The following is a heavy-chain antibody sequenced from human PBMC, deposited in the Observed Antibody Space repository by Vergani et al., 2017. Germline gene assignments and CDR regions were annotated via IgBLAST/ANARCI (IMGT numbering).Heavy chain of an antibody. J-gene: IGHJ5*02. CDR2: IKQDGSEK. D-gene: IGHD3-10*01. V-gene: IGHV3-7*03. CDR3: ARPDPNGSGSVGWFDP. Sequence: EVQLVESGGGLVQPGGSLRLSCAASGFTFSSYWMSWVRQAPGKGLEWVANIKQDGSEKYYVDSVKGRFTISRDNAKNSLYLQMNSLRAEDTAVYYCARPDPNGSGSVGWFDPWGQGTLVTVSS. CDR1: GFTFSSYW.